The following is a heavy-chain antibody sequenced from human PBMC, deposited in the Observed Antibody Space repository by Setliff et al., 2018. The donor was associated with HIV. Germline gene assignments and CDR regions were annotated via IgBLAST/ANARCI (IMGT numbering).Heavy chain of an antibody. CDR1: GGTFSSYA. CDR2: IIPMFGTA. CDR3: ARNPRIAVAGTDYYYYIDV. V-gene: IGHV1-69*05. Sequence: SVKVSCKASGGTFSSYAISWVRQAPGQGLEWMGGIIPMFGTANYAQKFQGRVTITTDESTITAYMELSGLRSEDTAVYYCARNPRIAVAGTDYYYYIDVWGEGTMVTVSS. J-gene: IGHJ6*03. D-gene: IGHD6-19*01.